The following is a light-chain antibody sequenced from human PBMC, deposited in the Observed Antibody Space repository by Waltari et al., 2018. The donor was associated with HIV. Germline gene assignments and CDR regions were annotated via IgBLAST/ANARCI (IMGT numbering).Light chain of an antibody. V-gene: IGLV2-23*02. CDR1: SSDVGSYDL. Sequence: QSALTQPASVSGSPGQSITISCPGTSSDVGSYDLVSWYQQHPGKAPKLMIYGVSKRPSGVSSRFSGSKSGNTASLTTSGLQAEDEADYCCCSRAGGSTYVFGTGTKITVL. CDR3: CSRAGGSTYV. J-gene: IGLJ1*01. CDR2: GVS.